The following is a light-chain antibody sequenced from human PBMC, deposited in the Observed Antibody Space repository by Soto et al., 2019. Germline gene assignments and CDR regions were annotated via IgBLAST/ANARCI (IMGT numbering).Light chain of an antibody. Sequence: EIVLTQSPGTLSLSPGDRATLSCRASQSVNRYLDWYQQKPGQAPRLLIYDASNRAAGTPARFSGSGSGTEVILTISSLEHEDVAVSYCCQRNNWPPLTFGGGTKVEIK. V-gene: IGKV3-11*01. CDR2: DAS. CDR3: CQRNNWPPLT. CDR1: QSVNRY. J-gene: IGKJ4*01.